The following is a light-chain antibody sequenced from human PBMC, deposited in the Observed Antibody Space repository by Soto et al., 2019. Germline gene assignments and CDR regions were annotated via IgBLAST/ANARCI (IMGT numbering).Light chain of an antibody. CDR2: DVT. J-gene: IGLJ1*01. CDR3: CSYAGTDFFV. Sequence: QSALTQPPSVSGSPGQSVTISCTGTSSDVGGYNYVSWYQQHPGKAPKLILYDVTRRPSGVPDRFSGSKSGNTASLTISGLQAEDEADYHCCSYAGTDFFVFGSGTKVTVL. CDR1: SSDVGGYNY. V-gene: IGLV2-11*01.